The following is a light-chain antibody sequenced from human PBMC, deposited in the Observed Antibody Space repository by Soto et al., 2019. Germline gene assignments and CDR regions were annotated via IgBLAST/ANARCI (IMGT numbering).Light chain of an antibody. CDR2: EVS. Sequence: QSALTQPPSASGSPGQSVTISCTGTSSDVGGYKYVSWYQQHPGKAPKLMIYEVSKRPSGVPDRFSGSKSGNTASLTVSGLQAEDEAYYYCSSYAGSNNFVVFGGGTKLTVL. CDR3: SSYAGSNNFVV. J-gene: IGLJ2*01. V-gene: IGLV2-8*01. CDR1: SSDVGGYKY.